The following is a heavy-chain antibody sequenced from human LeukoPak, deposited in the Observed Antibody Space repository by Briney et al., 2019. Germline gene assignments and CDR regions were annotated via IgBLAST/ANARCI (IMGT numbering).Heavy chain of an antibody. CDR1: GGSFSGYY. D-gene: IGHD4/OR15-4a*01. V-gene: IGHV4-59*10. CDR3: AKLSTRLGAFDI. CDR2: IYTSGST. J-gene: IGHJ3*02. Sequence: SETLSLTCAVYGGSFSGYYWSWIRQPAGKGLEWIGRIYTSGSTNYNPSLKSRVTMSVDTSKNQFSLKLSSVTAADTAVYYCAKLSTRLGAFDIWGQGTMVTVSS.